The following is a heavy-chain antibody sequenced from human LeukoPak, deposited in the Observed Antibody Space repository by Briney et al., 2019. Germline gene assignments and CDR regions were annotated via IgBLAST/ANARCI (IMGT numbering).Heavy chain of an antibody. V-gene: IGHV1-2*06. J-gene: IGHJ4*02. Sequence: GASVKVSCKASGYTFTGYYMHWVRQAPGQGLEWMGRINPNSVGTNYAQKFQGRVTMTRDTSISTADMELSRLRPDDTAVYYCARAVATIADFDYWGQGTLVTVSS. CDR1: GYTFTGYY. CDR3: ARAVATIADFDY. CDR2: INPNSVGT. D-gene: IGHD5-12*01.